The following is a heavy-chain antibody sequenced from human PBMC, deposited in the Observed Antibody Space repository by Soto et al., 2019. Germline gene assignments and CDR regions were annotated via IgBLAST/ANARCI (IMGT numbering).Heavy chain of an antibody. CDR3: ARTFDSGITGTVFAPENKKNWFDP. CDR2: TYYRSKWYN. D-gene: IGHD1-7*01. J-gene: IGHJ5*02. Sequence: SQTLSLTCAISGDSVSSNSAAWNWIRQSPSRGLEWLGRTYYRSKWYNDYAVSVKSRITINPDTSKNQFSLQLNSVTPEDTAVYYCARTFDSGITGTVFAPENKKNWFDPWGQGTLVTVSS. CDR1: GDSVSSNSAA. V-gene: IGHV6-1*01.